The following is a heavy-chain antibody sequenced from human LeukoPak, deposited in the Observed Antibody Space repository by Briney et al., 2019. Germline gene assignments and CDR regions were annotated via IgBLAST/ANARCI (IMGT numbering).Heavy chain of an antibody. CDR2: IRYDGSNK. CDR1: GFTFSSYG. CDR3: AKEMYYYGSVTF. Sequence: GGSLRLSCAASGFTFSSYGMHWVRQAPGKGLEWVAFIRYDGSNKYYADSVKGRFTISRDNSKNTLYLRMNSLRAEDTAVYYCAKEMYYYGSVTFWGQGTLVTVSS. J-gene: IGHJ4*02. D-gene: IGHD3-10*01. V-gene: IGHV3-30*02.